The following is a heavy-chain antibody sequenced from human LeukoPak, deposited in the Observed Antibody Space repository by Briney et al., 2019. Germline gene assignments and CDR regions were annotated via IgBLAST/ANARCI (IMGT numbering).Heavy chain of an antibody. Sequence: PSETLSLTCTVSGGSISSGGYYWSWIRQPPGKGLEWIGYIYHSGSTYYNPSLKSRVTISVDRSKNQFSLKLSSVTAADTAVYYCARVHTTYDSSGNLDYWGQGTLVTVSS. D-gene: IGHD3-22*01. CDR2: IYHSGST. V-gene: IGHV4-30-2*01. CDR1: GGSISSGGYY. J-gene: IGHJ4*02. CDR3: ARVHTTYDSSGNLDY.